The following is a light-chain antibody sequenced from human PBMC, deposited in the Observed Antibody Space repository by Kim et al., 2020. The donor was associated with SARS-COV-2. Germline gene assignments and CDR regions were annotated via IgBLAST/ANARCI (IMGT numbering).Light chain of an antibody. CDR2: EDN. Sequence: NFMLTQRHSVSESPGKTVTISCTRSSGSIASNYVQWYQQRPGSAPTTVIYEDNQRPSGVPDRFSGSIDSSSNSASLTISGLKTEDEADYYCQSYDSSNQVFGGGTKLTVL. J-gene: IGLJ3*02. CDR1: SGSIASNY. V-gene: IGLV6-57*04. CDR3: QSYDSSNQV.